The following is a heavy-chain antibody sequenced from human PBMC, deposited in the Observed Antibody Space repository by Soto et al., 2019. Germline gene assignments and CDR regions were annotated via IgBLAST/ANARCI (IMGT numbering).Heavy chain of an antibody. J-gene: IGHJ6*03. V-gene: IGHV3-33*01. D-gene: IGHD2-2*01. CDR1: GFTFSSYG. Sequence: QVQLVESGGGVVQPGRSLRLSCAASGFTFSSYGMHWVRQAPGKGLEWVAVIWYDGSNKYYADSVKGRFTISRDNSKNTLYLQMNSLRAEDTAVYYCARQQIVVVLASQDSYYYYYMDVWGKGTTITVSS. CDR3: ARQQIVVVLASQDSYYYYYMDV. CDR2: IWYDGSNK.